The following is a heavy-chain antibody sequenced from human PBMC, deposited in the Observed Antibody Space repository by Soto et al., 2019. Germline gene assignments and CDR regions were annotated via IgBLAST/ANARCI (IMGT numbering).Heavy chain of an antibody. J-gene: IGHJ1*01. D-gene: IGHD5-12*01. CDR3: ARDNGHWIVAE. V-gene: IGHV1-18*01. CDR1: GYIFTSYG. CDR2: VSTYNGNT. Sequence: QVQLVQSGAEVKKPGASVKVSCKASGYIFTSYGISWVRQAPGQGLEWVGRVSTYNGNTKYAQKLQGRVTMTTDTSASRAAKKLMSLRSDDRAVYYCARDNGHWIVAEWGQGTLVSVSS.